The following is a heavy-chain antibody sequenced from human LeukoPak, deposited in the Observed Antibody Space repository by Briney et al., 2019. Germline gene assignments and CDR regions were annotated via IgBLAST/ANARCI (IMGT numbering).Heavy chain of an antibody. V-gene: IGHV5-51*01. CDR2: IYPGDSDT. D-gene: IGHD3-9*01. J-gene: IGHJ4*02. Sequence: GESLKISCKGSGYSFTSYWIGWVRPMPGKGLEWMGIIYPGDSDTRYSPSFQGQVTISADKSISTAYLQWSSLKASDTAMYYCARLLIPSLYYDILTGLYYFDYWGQGTLVTVSS. CDR1: GYSFTSYW. CDR3: ARLLIPSLYYDILTGLYYFDY.